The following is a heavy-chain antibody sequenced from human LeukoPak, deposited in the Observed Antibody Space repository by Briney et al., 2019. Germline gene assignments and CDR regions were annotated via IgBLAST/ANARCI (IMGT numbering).Heavy chain of an antibody. D-gene: IGHD3-10*01. CDR2: IYHSGST. V-gene: IGHV4-38-2*02. J-gene: IGHJ1*01. Sequence: SETLSLTCTVSGYSICSGYYWGWIRQPPGKGLEWIGSIYHSGSTYYNPSLKSRVTISVDTSKNQFSLKLSPVTAADTAVYYCARDQEFPGEYFQHWGQGTLVTVSS. CDR3: ARDQEFPGEYFQH. CDR1: GYSICSGYY.